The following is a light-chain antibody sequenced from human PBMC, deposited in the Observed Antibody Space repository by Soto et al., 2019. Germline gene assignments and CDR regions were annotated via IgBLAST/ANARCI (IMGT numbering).Light chain of an antibody. CDR1: QSLSSW. CDR2: DAS. J-gene: IGKJ1*01. V-gene: IGKV1-5*01. CDR3: QQYDVHPKT. Sequence: DIQMTQSPSTLSASVGDRVTNTGGASQSLSSWLAWYQQTPGKAPKVLISDASRLETGVPSSFSGSGYGTDFTLTITSLQTDDFGTYHCQQYDVHPKTFGQGTKVDIK.